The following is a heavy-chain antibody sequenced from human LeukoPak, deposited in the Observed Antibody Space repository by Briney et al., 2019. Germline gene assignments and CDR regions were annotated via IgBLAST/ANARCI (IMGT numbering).Heavy chain of an antibody. V-gene: IGHV4-34*01. D-gene: IGHD3-10*01. CDR3: ARRLGRKFGERFYYYHYLDV. CDR1: GGSFSGYY. Sequence: SETLSLTCAVYGGSFSGYYWSWIRQPPGKGLEWIGEINHSGSTNYNPSLKSRVTISVDTSKNQFSLKLSSVTAADTAVYYCARRLGRKFGERFYYYHYLDVWGKGTTVTISS. J-gene: IGHJ6*03. CDR2: INHSGST.